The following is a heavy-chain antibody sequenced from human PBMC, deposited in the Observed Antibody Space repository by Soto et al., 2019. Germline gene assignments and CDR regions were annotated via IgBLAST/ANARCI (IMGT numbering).Heavy chain of an antibody. Sequence: QITLKESGPTLVKPTQTLTLTCTFSGFSLTTSGVGVGWIRQPPGKALEWLALIFWDDDKRYSPSLRSRLTITXXPXKXXVVLTMTNMDPVDTATYYCAHRGSLTATPTYYIDYWGQGTLVTVSS. CDR3: AHRGSLTATPTYYIDY. V-gene: IGHV2-5*02. J-gene: IGHJ4*02. CDR2: IFWDDDK. CDR1: GFSLTTSGVG. D-gene: IGHD1-20*01.